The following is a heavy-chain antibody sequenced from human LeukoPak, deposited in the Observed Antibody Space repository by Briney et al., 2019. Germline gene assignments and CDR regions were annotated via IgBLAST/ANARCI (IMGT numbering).Heavy chain of an antibody. Sequence: GGSLRLSCAASGFTFSSFWMHWVRQVPGKGLVWVSRINSDGSSATYADSVKGRFTIPRDNAKNTLYLQMNSLRAEDTAVYYCARSEYSFDYWGQGSLVTVSS. CDR3: ARSEYSFDY. CDR1: GFTFSSFW. CDR2: INSDGSSA. V-gene: IGHV3-74*03. J-gene: IGHJ4*02. D-gene: IGHD6-6*01.